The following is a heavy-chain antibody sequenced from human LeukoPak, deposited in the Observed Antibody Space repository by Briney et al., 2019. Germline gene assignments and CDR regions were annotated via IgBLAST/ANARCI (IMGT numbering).Heavy chain of an antibody. D-gene: IGHD1-26*01. CDR1: GYTFTSYD. V-gene: IGHV1-8*01. Sequence: ASVKVSCKASGYTFTSYDINWVRQATGQGLEWMGWMNPNSGNTGYAQKFQGRVTMTRNTSIGTAYMELSSLRSEDTAVYYCARGSGGSYPVWEDDAFDIWGQGTMVTVSS. CDR3: ARGSGGSYPVWEDDAFDI. J-gene: IGHJ3*02. CDR2: MNPNSGNT.